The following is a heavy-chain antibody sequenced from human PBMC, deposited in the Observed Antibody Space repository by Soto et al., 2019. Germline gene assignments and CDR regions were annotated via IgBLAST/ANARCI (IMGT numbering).Heavy chain of an antibody. CDR3: ARARDILTGDRGSVDY. Sequence: TLSLTCAVSGGSISSGGYSWSWIRQPPGKGLEWIGYIYHSGSTYYNPSLKSRVTISVDRSKNQFSLKLSSVTAAETAVYYCARARDILTGDRGSVDYWGQGTLVTVS. D-gene: IGHD3-9*01. CDR2: IYHSGST. J-gene: IGHJ4*02. V-gene: IGHV4-30-2*01. CDR1: GGSISSGGYS.